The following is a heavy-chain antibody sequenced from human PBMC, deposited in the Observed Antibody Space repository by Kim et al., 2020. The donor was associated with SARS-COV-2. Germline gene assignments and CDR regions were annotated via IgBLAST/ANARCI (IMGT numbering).Heavy chain of an antibody. D-gene: IGHD6-19*01. J-gene: IGHJ6*02. CDR3: ARRGWEYGWSADV. CDR2: IKKDGSDK. Sequence: GGSLRLSCAASGFMFSNYWMKWFRQAPGKGLEWVADIKKDGSDKYYVDSLKGRFTISRDNGKNSLYLQMNSLRVDDTAVYYCARRGWEYGWSADVWGQGTTVTVTS. CDR1: GFMFSNYW. V-gene: IGHV3-7*03.